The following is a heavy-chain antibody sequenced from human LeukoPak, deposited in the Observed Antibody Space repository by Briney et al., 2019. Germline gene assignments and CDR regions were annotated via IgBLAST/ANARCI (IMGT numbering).Heavy chain of an antibody. Sequence: PGGSLRLSCAASGFTFSSYAMHWVRQAPGKGLEWVAVISYDGSNKYYADSVKGRFTISRDNSKNTLYLQMNSLRAEDTAVYYCARDGWLQFFRWLYRQYYFDYWGQGTLVTVSS. V-gene: IGHV3-30-3*01. CDR1: GFTFSSYA. CDR3: ARDGWLQFFRWLYRQYYFDY. J-gene: IGHJ4*02. D-gene: IGHD5-24*01. CDR2: ISYDGSNK.